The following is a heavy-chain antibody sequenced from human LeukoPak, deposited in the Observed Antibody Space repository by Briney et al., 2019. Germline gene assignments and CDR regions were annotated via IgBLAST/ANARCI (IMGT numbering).Heavy chain of an antibody. Sequence: GGSLRLSCAASGFTFSSYSMNWVRQAPGKGLEWVSSISSSSSYIYYADSVKGRFTISRDNAKNSLYLQMNSLRAEDTAVYYCARDGISGDARTWSQYRLVDWGQGTLVTVSS. CDR3: ARDGISGDARTWSQYRLVD. V-gene: IGHV3-21*01. CDR2: ISSSSSYI. CDR1: GFTFSSYS. J-gene: IGHJ4*02. D-gene: IGHD2-15*01.